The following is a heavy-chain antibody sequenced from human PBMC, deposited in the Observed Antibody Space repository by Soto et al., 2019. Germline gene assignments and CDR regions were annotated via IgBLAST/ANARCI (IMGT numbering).Heavy chain of an antibody. V-gene: IGHV4-34*01. CDR2: IIHSGGT. J-gene: IGHJ4*02. Sequence: QWHQQNWGPSLLKPSETLSPTCAFYGGSFNNYYWGGTPKPPGKGLDWIGEIIHSGGTNYNPSLKSRVTISVDTSKSQFSLKLSSVTAADTAVYYCARGSEYYDIWGQGILVTVSS. D-gene: IGHD3-22*01. CDR1: GGSFNNYY. CDR3: ARGSEYYDI.